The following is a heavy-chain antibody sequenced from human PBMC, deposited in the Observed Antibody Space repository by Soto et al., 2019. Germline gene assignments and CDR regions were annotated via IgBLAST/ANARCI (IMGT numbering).Heavy chain of an antibody. J-gene: IGHJ3*01. CDR2: IYRDDGE. CDR1: GFSLSSSGVG. D-gene: IGHD3-16*01. CDR3: AHREGDDYVWGSYKDAFDV. V-gene: IGHV2-5*02. Sequence: QITLKESGPTLVKPTQTLTLTCTFSGFSLSSSGVGVGWILQPPGKALEWLALIYRDDGERYTPSLKTRLTINKDTSKNQVVLTMTNMDPVDTATYYCAHREGDDYVWGSYKDAFDVWGQGTMVTVSS.